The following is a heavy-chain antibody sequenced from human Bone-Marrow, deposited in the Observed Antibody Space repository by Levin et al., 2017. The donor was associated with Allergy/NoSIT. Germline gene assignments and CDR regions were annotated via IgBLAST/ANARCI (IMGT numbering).Heavy chain of an antibody. J-gene: IGHJ4*02. CDR1: GYTFTDHY. V-gene: IGHV1-2*02. D-gene: IGHD1-7*01. CDR2: MNPESGVT. Sequence: GESLKISCKASGYTFTDHYMHWVRQAPGEGLEWMGWMNPESGVTTYPQKFQGRVTMTRDTSINTAHMELTSLTSDDTAVYYCARGKLRELLGFDFWGQGTLVTVSS. CDR3: ARGKLRELLGFDF.